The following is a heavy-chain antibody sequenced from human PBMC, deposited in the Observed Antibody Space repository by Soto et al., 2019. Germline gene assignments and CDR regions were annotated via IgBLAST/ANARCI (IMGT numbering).Heavy chain of an antibody. J-gene: IGHJ4*02. Sequence: GGSLRLSCAASGFTFSSYWMSWVRQAPGKGLEWVANIKQDGSEKYYVDSVKGRFTISRDNAKNSLYLQMNSLRAEDTAVYYCASQRSGWFVDYWGQGTLVTVSS. CDR2: IKQDGSEK. D-gene: IGHD6-19*01. CDR3: ASQRSGWFVDY. CDR1: GFTFSSYW. V-gene: IGHV3-7*01.